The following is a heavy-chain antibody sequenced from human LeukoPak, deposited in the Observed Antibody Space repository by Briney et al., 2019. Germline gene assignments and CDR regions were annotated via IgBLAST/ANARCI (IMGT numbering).Heavy chain of an antibody. CDR1: GFTFSTYA. CDR2: ISYDGSSK. CDR3: ARARSSYGYGDALDI. J-gene: IGHJ3*02. D-gene: IGHD5-18*01. V-gene: IGHV3-30*04. Sequence: GGSLRLSCAASGFTFSTYAMHWVRQAPGKGLEWVAVISYDGSSKYYADSVKGRFTISRDNSKNTLYLQMNSLRAEDTAVYYCARARSSYGYGDALDIWGQGTMVTVPS.